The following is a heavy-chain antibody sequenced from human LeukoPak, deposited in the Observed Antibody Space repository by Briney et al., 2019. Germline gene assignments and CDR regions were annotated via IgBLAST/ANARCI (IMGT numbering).Heavy chain of an antibody. D-gene: IGHD3-9*01. V-gene: IGHV1-3*01. Sequence: ASVKVSCKASGYTFTSYAMHWVRQAPGQRLEWMGWINAGNGNTKYSQKFQGRVTITRDTSASTAYMALSSLRSEDTAVYYCARDLKGYYDILTGPGFSDYWGQGTLVTVSS. CDR1: GYTFTSYA. CDR3: ARDLKGYYDILTGPGFSDY. CDR2: INAGNGNT. J-gene: IGHJ4*02.